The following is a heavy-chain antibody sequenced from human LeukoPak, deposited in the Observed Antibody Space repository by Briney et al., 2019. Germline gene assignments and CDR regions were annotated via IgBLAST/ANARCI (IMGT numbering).Heavy chain of an antibody. CDR3: ARAPQQWLVLYPVDYYYYYMDV. J-gene: IGHJ6*03. CDR2: MNPNSGNT. D-gene: IGHD6-19*01. Sequence: GASVKVSCKASGYTFTSYDINWVRQATGQGLEWMGWMNPNSGNTGYAQKFQGRVTMTRNTSISTAYMELSSLRSEDTAVYYCARAPQQWLVLYPVDYYYYYMDVWGKGTTVTVSS. V-gene: IGHV1-8*01. CDR1: GYTFTSYD.